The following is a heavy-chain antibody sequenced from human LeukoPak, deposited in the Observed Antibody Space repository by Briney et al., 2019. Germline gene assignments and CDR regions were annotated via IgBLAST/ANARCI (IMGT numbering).Heavy chain of an antibody. CDR2: ISYDGSNK. V-gene: IGHV3-30*01. CDR1: GFTFSSYA. CDR3: ARDRMVVVTAILAPCYFDY. J-gene: IGHJ4*02. Sequence: GRSLRRSCAASGFTFSSYAMHWVRQAPGKGLEWVAVISYDGSNKYYADSVKGRFTISRDNSKNTLYLQMNSLRAEDTAVYYCARDRMVVVTAILAPCYFDYWGQGALVTVSS. D-gene: IGHD2-21*02.